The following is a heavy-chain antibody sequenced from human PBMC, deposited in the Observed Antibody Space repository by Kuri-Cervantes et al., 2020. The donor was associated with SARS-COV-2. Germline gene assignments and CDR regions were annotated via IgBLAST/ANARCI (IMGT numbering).Heavy chain of an antibody. V-gene: IGHV1-18*01. CDR3: SEVRGRKYYYGSRYYYYYMDV. CDR2: ISPYNHNT. J-gene: IGHJ6*03. CDR1: DDTFSSYG. D-gene: IGHD3-10*01. Sequence: ASVKVSCKPADDTFSSYGFSWARQAPGQGLEWIGWISPYNHNTKYAEKLQGRVTMTTDTSTMTAYMELRGLRSDDTAVYYCSEVRGRKYYYGSRYYYYYMDVWGQGTAVTVSS.